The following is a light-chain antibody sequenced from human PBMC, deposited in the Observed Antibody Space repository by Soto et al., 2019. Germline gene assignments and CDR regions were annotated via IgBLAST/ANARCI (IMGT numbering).Light chain of an antibody. Sequence: QSALTQTASVSGSPGQSITISCTGTDSDIGGYNYVSWYQQHPGKAPKLMIYGVSNRPSGVSNRFSGSKSGNTASLTISGLQADDEANYYCSSFTSNTPPHVVFGGGTKLTVL. CDR2: GVS. CDR1: DSDIGGYNY. CDR3: SSFTSNTPPHVV. J-gene: IGLJ2*01. V-gene: IGLV2-14*01.